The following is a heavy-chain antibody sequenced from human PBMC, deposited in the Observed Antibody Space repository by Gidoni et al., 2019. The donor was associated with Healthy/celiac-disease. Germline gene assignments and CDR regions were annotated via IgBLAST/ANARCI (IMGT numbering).Heavy chain of an antibody. CDR2: INHGGST. D-gene: IGHD2-2*01. V-gene: IGHV4-34*01. Sequence: QVQLQQWGAGLLKPSETLSLTCAVYGGSFSGYYWRWIRQPPGKGLEWIGEINHGGSTNYHPSLKIRVTISVDTSKNQFSLKLSSVTAADTAVYYCARGLPYQLLPVKGNWFDPWGQGTLVTVSS. J-gene: IGHJ5*02. CDR1: GGSFSGYY. CDR3: ARGLPYQLLPVKGNWFDP.